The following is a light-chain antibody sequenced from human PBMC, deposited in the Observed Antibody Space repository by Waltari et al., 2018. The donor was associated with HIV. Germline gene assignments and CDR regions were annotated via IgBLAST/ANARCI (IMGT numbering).Light chain of an antibody. CDR2: GAS. Sequence: EIVLTQSPDTLSLSPGERATLSCRASQKPGQAPRLLIYGASSRATGIPDRFSGSGSGTDFTLTISRLEPEDFAVFYCQQYGSSPLTFGGGTKVEIK. J-gene: IGKJ4*01. CDR3: QQYGSSPLT. CDR1: Q. V-gene: IGKV3-20*01.